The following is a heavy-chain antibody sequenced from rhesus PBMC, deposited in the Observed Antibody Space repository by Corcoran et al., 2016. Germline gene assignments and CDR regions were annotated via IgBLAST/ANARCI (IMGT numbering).Heavy chain of an antibody. J-gene: IGHJ4*01. CDR3: ASYPRIAAARYYFDY. CDR1: GASISSNY. D-gene: IGHD6-43*01. V-gene: IGHV4-147*01. Sequence: QVQLQESGPGLVKPSETLPLTCAVSGASISSNYWSWIRQPPGKGLERIGYIYGGSGSTSYNPARKSRVTISKDTAKNQVSLKLSSVTAADTAVYYCASYPRIAAARYYFDYWGQGVLVTVSS. CDR2: IYGGSGST.